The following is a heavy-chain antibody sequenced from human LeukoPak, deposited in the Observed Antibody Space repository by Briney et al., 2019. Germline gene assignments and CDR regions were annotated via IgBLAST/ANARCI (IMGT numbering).Heavy chain of an antibody. CDR1: GYSFTSYW. CDR2: IYPGDSDT. CDR3: ASAKDYGDYMIDAFDI. D-gene: IGHD4-17*01. J-gene: IGHJ3*02. V-gene: IGHV5-51*01. Sequence: GESLKISCKGSGYSFTSYWIGWVRQMPGKGLEWMGIIYPGDSDTRYSPSFQGQVTISADKSISTAYLQWSSLKASDTAMYYCASAKDYGDYMIDAFDIWGQGTMVTVSS.